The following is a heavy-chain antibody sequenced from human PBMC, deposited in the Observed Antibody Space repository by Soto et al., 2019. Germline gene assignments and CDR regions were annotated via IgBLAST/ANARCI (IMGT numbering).Heavy chain of an antibody. CDR3: ARRGGEHDSSPDY. D-gene: IGHD3-22*01. V-gene: IGHV1-18*01. CDR2: ISTFNGNT. J-gene: IGHJ4*02. Sequence: AAVKVSCKASGYTFTDFGLSWVRQAPGQGLEWMGWISTFNGNTDYALNLQGRVTMTTDTSTSTAYMELRSLRSDDTAVYYCARRGGEHDSSPDYWGQGTLVTVSS. CDR1: GYTFTDFG.